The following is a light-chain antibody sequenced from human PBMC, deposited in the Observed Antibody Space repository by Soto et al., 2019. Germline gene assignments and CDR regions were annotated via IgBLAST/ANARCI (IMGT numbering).Light chain of an antibody. J-gene: IGKJ1*01. Sequence: DIPMNQSPSSVCGSXGDTVSIHCRARTTISRVLAWYQQKAGXAPGLXIYTASTLESGVTSRFSASGYGTEFNITISSLHPDDFATYDCQEYNNYWTFGQGTKVDIK. CDR2: TAS. CDR3: QEYNNYWT. V-gene: IGKV1-5*01. CDR1: TTISRV.